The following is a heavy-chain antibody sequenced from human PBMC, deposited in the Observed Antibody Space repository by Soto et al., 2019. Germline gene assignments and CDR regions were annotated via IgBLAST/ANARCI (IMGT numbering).Heavy chain of an antibody. CDR1: GGSISSYY. Sequence: QVQLQESGPGLVKPSETLSLTCTVSGGSISSYYWTWIRQPPGKGLEWIGYIYYSGSTNYNPSLKSRVSISLDTSKNQFSLKLSSMTAADTAVYFCARGDGNTYYYDSWGQGTLVTVSS. CDR3: ARGDGNTYYYDS. J-gene: IGHJ4*02. CDR2: IYYSGST. V-gene: IGHV4-59*08.